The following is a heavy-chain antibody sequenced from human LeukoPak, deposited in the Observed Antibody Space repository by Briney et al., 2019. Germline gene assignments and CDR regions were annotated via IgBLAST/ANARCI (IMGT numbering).Heavy chain of an antibody. CDR2: ISGSGGST. CDR3: ARDSGIYDSSGYYGLSYYGMDV. V-gene: IGHV3-23*01. J-gene: IGHJ6*02. D-gene: IGHD3-22*01. CDR1: GFTFSIYA. Sequence: GGSLRLSCAASGFTFSIYAMTWVRQAPGKGLEWFSAISGSGGSTYYADSVKGRFTISRDNYKNTLYLQMNSLRAEDTAVYYCARDSGIYDSSGYYGLSYYGMDVWGQGTTVTVSS.